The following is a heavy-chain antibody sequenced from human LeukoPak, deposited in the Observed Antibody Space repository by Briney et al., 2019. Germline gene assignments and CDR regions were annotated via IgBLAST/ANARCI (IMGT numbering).Heavy chain of an antibody. CDR1: GGSISSSSYY. V-gene: IGHV4-39*07. CDR2: IYYSGST. J-gene: IGHJ4*02. Sequence: SETLSLTCTVSGGSISSSSYYWGWIRQPPGKGLEWIGSIYYSGSTYYNPSLKSRVTISVDTSKNQFSLKLSSVTAADTAVYYCARSIVVVVAATRKQYYFDYWGQGTLVTVSS. CDR3: ARSIVVVVAATRKQYYFDY. D-gene: IGHD2-15*01.